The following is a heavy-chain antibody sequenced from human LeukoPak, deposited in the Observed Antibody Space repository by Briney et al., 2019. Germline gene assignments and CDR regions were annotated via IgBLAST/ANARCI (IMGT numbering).Heavy chain of an antibody. V-gene: IGHV4-59*12. J-gene: IGHJ4*02. Sequence: SETLSLTCTVSGGSISSSYWSWIRQPPGKGLEWIGYIYYSGSTNYNPSLKSRVTISVDTSKNQFSLKLSSVTAADTAVYYCARGPSGYHNTGGQGTLVTVSS. D-gene: IGHD5-12*01. CDR2: IYYSGST. CDR3: ARGPSGYHNT. CDR1: GGSISSSY.